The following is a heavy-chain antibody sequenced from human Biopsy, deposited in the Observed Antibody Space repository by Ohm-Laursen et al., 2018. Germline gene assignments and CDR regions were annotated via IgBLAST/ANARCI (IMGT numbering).Heavy chain of an antibody. V-gene: IGHV1-24*01. CDR2: FDPEEGQR. J-gene: IGHJ4*02. D-gene: IGHD2-21*02. CDR1: GDRFTEFS. CDR3: AADSENCGGDCYIY. Sequence: ASVKVSCKVSGDRFTEFSIHWVRQAPGKGLEWMGGFDPEEGQRTYAQKFQGRLTMTEDTSAGTAYMELRGLRSEDAAVYYCAADSENCGGDCYIYWGQGTQVTVSS.